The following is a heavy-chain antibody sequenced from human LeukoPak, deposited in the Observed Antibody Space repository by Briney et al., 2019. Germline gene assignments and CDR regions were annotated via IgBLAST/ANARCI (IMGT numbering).Heavy chain of an antibody. CDR3: ARGSTAAAPGWVY. J-gene: IGHJ4*01. V-gene: IGHV3-23*01. CDR2: VSGHGDTT. D-gene: IGHD6-19*01. CDR1: GFSFTDYA. Sequence: GGSLRLSCAASGFSFTDYAMSWARQPPGKGLEWVSAVSGHGDTTDYVDSVKGRFTISRDNSRNTVHLQIDSLRIEDTGVYYCARGSTAAAPGWVYWGHGTLVTVSS.